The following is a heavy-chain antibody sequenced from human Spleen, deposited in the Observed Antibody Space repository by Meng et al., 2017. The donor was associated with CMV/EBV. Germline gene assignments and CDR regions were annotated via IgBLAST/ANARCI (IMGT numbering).Heavy chain of an antibody. CDR2: IYYSGST. V-gene: IGHV4-34*01. CDR1: GGSFSGYY. CDR3: ATYRLPASLYGMDV. Sequence: ESLKISCAVYGGSFSGYYWSWIRQPPGKGLEWIGSIYYSGSTYYNPSLKSRVTISVDTSKNQFSLKLSSVTAADTAVYYCATYRLPASLYGMDVWGQGTTVTVSS. J-gene: IGHJ6*02. D-gene: IGHD1-14*01.